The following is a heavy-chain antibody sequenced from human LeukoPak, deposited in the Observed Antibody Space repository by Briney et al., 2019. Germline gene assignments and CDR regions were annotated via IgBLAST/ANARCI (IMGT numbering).Heavy chain of an antibody. J-gene: IGHJ4*02. D-gene: IGHD3-10*01. CDR3: ARDGLYIGSGSYYSYYFDY. Sequence: GGSLRLSCSVSGFSFSSYAMHWVRQAPGKGLEYVSSISSNGGSTYYLGSVKGRFTISRDNSKSTLYLQMNSLRAEDTAVYYCARDGLYIGSGSYYSYYFDYWGQGTLVTVSS. CDR2: ISSNGGST. V-gene: IGHV3-64*04. CDR1: GFSFSSYA.